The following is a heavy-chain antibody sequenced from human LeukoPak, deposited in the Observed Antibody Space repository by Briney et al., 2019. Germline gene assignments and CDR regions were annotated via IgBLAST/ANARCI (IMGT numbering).Heavy chain of an antibody. CDR1: GGSISSYY. CDR3: ARDHGRNWFDP. J-gene: IGHJ5*02. D-gene: IGHD5-24*01. V-gene: IGHV4-59*01. CDR2: IYYSGST. Sequence: KPSETLSLTCTVSGGSISSYYWSWIRQPPGKGLEWIGYIYYSGSTNYNPSLKSRVTISVDTSKNQFSLKLSSVTAVDTAVYYCARDHGRNWFDPWGQGTLVTVSS.